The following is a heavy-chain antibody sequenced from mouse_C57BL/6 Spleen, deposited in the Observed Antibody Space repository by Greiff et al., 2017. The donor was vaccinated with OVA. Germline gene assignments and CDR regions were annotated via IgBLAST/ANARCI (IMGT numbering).Heavy chain of an antibody. CDR2: IYPRSGNT. D-gene: IGHD2-5*01. Sequence: QVQLQQSGAELARPGASVKLSCKASGYTFTSYGISWVKQRTGQGLEWIGEIYPRSGNTYYNEKFKGKATLTADKSSSTAYMELRSLTSEDSAVYFGARRGYSNYAFDDWGQGTTLTVSS. V-gene: IGHV1-81*01. CDR1: GYTFTSYG. CDR3: ARRGYSNYAFDD. J-gene: IGHJ2*01.